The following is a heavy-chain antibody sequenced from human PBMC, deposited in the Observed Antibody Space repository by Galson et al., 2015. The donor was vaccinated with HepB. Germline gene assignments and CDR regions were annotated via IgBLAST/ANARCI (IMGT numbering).Heavy chain of an antibody. Sequence: SETLSLTCAVYGGSFSGYYWSWIRQPPGKGLEWIGEINHSGSTNYSPSLKSRITMSVDTSKNQFSLKLSSVTAADTAVYYCARDCSSTSCYVPSIGSVGNWFDPWGQGTLVTVSS. CDR1: GGSFSGYY. D-gene: IGHD2-2*01. J-gene: IGHJ5*02. CDR2: INHSGST. V-gene: IGHV4-34*01. CDR3: ARDCSSTSCYVPSIGSVGNWFDP.